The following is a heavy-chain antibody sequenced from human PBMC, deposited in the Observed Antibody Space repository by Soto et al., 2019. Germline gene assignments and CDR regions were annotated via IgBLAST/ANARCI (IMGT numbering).Heavy chain of an antibody. Sequence: QVQLVQSGAEVKNPGASVKVSCKASGYTFTTYYMHWLRQARGQGLEWMGIITPSSGSTRYEQKFLDRLTTTREASASTVYMELSSLRSEDTAVYYFARAVSTKTAPIDYWGQGTLVTVSS. CDR3: ARAVSTKTAPIDY. V-gene: IGHV1-46*03. J-gene: IGHJ4*02. D-gene: IGHD4-17*01. CDR2: ITPSSGST. CDR1: GYTFTTYY.